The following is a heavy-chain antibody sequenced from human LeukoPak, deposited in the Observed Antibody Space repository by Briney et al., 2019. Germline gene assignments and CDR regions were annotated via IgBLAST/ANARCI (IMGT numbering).Heavy chain of an antibody. CDR1: GFTFSSYW. CDR2: IRDDGSEQ. CDR3: ARDSPDTAMVDWFDP. D-gene: IGHD5-18*01. J-gene: IGHJ5*02. V-gene: IGHV3-7*01. Sequence: GGSLRLSCAASGFTFSSYWMSWVRQAPGKGLEWVANIRDDGSEQYYGDSVKGRFTISRDNAKNSLYLQMNSLRAEDTAVYYCARDSPDTAMVDWFDPWGQGTLVTVSS.